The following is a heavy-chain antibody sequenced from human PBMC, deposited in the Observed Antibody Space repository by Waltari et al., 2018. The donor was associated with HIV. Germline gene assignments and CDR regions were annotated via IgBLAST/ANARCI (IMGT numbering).Heavy chain of an antibody. Sequence: QVQLQESGPGLVKPSETLSLTCTVSGGSISTYYRSWIRQPPGKGLEWIGYIDYSGSTNYNPSLKSRVTISVDTSKNQFSLKLSSVTAADTAVYYCAREGDFWSGRSYYYYGMDVWGQGTTVTVSS. CDR2: IDYSGST. J-gene: IGHJ6*02. V-gene: IGHV4-59*01. D-gene: IGHD3-3*01. CDR1: GGSISTYY. CDR3: AREGDFWSGRSYYYYGMDV.